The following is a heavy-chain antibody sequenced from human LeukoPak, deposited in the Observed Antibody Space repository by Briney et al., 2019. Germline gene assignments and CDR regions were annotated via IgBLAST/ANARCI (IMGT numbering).Heavy chain of an antibody. CDR2: ISYDGSNK. D-gene: IGHD2-2*01. CDR1: GFTFSSYG. CDR3: ARDKYCSSTSRCTSYFDY. V-gene: IGHV3-30*03. J-gene: IGHJ4*02. Sequence: GGSLRLSCAASGFTFSSYGMHWVRQAPGKGLEWVAVISYDGSNKYYADSVKGRFTISRDNSKNTLYLQMNSLRAEDTAVYYCARDKYCSSTSRCTSYFDYWGQGTLVTVSS.